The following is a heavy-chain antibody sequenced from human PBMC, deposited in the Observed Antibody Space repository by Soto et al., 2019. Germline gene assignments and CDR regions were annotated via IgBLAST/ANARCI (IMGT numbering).Heavy chain of an antibody. Sequence: QVQLVQSGAEVKKPGSSVKVSCKASGGTFSSYTISWVRQAPGQGLEWMGRIIPILGIANYAQKFQGRVTITAAKSTSTAYMELSSLSSEDTAVYYCALHGEMATAPVVDYWGQGTLVTVSS. V-gene: IGHV1-69*02. CDR2: IIPILGIA. CDR1: GGTFSSYT. D-gene: IGHD5-18*01. CDR3: ALHGEMATAPVVDY. J-gene: IGHJ4*02.